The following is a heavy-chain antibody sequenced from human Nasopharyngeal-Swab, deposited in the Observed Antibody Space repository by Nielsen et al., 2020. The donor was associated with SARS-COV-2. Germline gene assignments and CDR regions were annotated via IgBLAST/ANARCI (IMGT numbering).Heavy chain of an antibody. Sequence: WVRQVPGQGLEWMGIINPSGGSTSYAQKFQGRVTMTRDTSTSTVYMELSSLRSEDTAVYYCARGRITMVRGVRSFRAFDIWGQGTMVTVSS. J-gene: IGHJ3*02. D-gene: IGHD3-10*01. V-gene: IGHV1-46*01. CDR3: ARGRITMVRGVRSFRAFDI. CDR2: INPSGGST.